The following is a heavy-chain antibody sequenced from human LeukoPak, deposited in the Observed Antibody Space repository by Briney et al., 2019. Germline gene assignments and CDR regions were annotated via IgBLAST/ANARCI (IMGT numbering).Heavy chain of an antibody. V-gene: IGHV3-7*01. CDR2: INQDGSEK. D-gene: IGHD3-10*01. J-gene: IGHJ4*02. CDR1: GFTFGSFW. CDR3: TRDGSGTMNY. Sequence: PGGSQRLSCAGSGFTFGSFWMSWVRQAPGKGLEWVANINQDGSEKYYLESVKGRLTISRDNAKNSLYLQMSSLSAADTPVYFCTRDGSGTMNYWGQGTLLTVSS.